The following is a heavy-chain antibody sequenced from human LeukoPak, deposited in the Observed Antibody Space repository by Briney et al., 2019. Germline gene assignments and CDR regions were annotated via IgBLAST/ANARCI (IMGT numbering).Heavy chain of an antibody. J-gene: IGHJ6*03. V-gene: IGHV3-48*01. CDR3: ARDGGEYRFLEWLSPPYMDV. CDR2: ISSSSSTI. D-gene: IGHD3-3*01. CDR1: GFTFSSYS. Sequence: GGSLRLSCAASGFTFSSYSMNWVRQAPGKGLEWVSYISSSSSTIYYADSVKGRFTISRDNAKNSLYLQMNSLRVEDTALYYCARDGGEYRFLEWLSPPYMDVWGKGTTVTVSS.